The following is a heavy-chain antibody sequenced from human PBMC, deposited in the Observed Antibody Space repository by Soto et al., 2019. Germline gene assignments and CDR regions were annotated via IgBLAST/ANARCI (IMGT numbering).Heavy chain of an antibody. Sequence: PXVSLRLSCEACGSGFSSYEKDWVRQAPGKGLEWVANIKSAKTITFYTDSVKGRFTISRDNVKNLLYLEMNSLRADDTALYYCVKEKTVMDSGYDAFHVWGLRTMVTVSS. CDR2: IKSAKTIT. CDR3: VKEKTVMDSGYDAFHV. D-gene: IGHD5-12*01. J-gene: IGHJ3*01. V-gene: IGHV3-48*03. CDR1: GSGFSSYE.